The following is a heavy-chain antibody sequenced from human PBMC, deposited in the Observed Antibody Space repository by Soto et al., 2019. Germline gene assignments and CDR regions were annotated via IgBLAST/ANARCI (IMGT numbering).Heavy chain of an antibody. V-gene: IGHV3-48*03. CDR2: IDSSGSLI. CDR1: GFTFSSYD. J-gene: IGHJ6*02. D-gene: IGHD2-2*01. CDR3: ARRGCTSSTCYYIRYYGMDV. Sequence: GGSLRLSCTASGFTFSSYDVNWVRQAPGKGLEWISYIDSSGSLIDYADSVKGRFTISRDNAKNSLYLQMNSLGAEDTAVYFCARRGCTSSTCYYIRYYGMDVWGQGTTVTVSS.